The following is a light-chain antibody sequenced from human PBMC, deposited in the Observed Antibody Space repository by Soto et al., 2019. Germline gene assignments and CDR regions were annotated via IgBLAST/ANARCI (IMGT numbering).Light chain of an antibody. J-gene: IGKJ1*01. Sequence: DIQMTQSPSTLPASVGDRVTITCRASQSISSWLAWYQQKPGKAPKLLIYKASSLESGVPSRFSGSGSGTEFTLTISSLQPDDFATYYCQQYNSLWTFGQGTKVDI. CDR1: QSISSW. CDR2: KAS. CDR3: QQYNSLWT. V-gene: IGKV1-5*03.